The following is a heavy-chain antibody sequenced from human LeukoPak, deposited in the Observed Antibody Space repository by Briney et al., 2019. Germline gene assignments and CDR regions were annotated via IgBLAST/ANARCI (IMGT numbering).Heavy chain of an antibody. V-gene: IGHV4-61*02. J-gene: IGHJ6*03. D-gene: IGHD6-13*01. CDR1: GGSISSGSYY. CDR2: IYTSGST. Sequence: NPSETLSLTCTVSGGSISSGSYYWSWIRQPAGKGLEWIGRIYTSGSTNYNPSLKSRVTISVDTSKNQFSLKLSSVTAADTAVYYCARAGGGVAAAQDPSVRYMDVWGKGTTVTVSS. CDR3: ARAGGGVAAAQDPSVRYMDV.